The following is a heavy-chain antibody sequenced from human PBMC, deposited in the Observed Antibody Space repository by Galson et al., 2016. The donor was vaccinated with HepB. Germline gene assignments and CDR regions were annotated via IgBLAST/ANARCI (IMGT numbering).Heavy chain of an antibody. V-gene: IGHV1-18*01. J-gene: IGHJ4*02. CDR1: GYIFITYG. D-gene: IGHD5-24*01. Sequence: SVKVSCKASGYIFITYGISWVRQAPGQGLEWMGVIGPIAGNRAYADKLEGRLTLTRDTPTSTFYMELRSLRSDDTAVYYCVRDSINGYLSPDYWGQGTLLTVSS. CDR2: IGPIAGNR. CDR3: VRDSINGYLSPDY.